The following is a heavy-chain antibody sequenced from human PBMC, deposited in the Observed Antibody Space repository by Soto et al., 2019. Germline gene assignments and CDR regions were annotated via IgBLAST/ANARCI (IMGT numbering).Heavy chain of an antibody. V-gene: IGHV3-21*01. CDR3: ARVVDYYDPYYYGMDV. D-gene: IGHD3-22*01. CDR2: ISSSSSYI. Sequence: EVPLVESGGGLVKPGGSLRLSCAASGFTFSSYNMNWVRQAPGKGLEWVSSISSSSSYIYYADSVKGRFTISRDNAKNSLYLQMNSLRAEDTAVYYCARVVDYYDPYYYGMDVWGQGTTVTVSS. J-gene: IGHJ6*02. CDR1: GFTFSSYN.